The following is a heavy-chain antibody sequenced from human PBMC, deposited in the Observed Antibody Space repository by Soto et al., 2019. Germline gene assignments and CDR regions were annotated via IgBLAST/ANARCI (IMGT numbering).Heavy chain of an antibody. CDR3: ARGSRYFDWLLPRSPYYFDY. D-gene: IGHD3-9*01. V-gene: IGHV1-8*01. J-gene: IGHJ4*02. Sequence: EASVKVSCKASGYTFTIYDINLVRQATGQGLEWMGWMNPNSGNTGYAQKFQGRVTMTRNTSISTAYMELSSLRSEDTAVYYCARGSRYFDWLLPRSPYYFDYWGQGTLVTVSS. CDR1: GYTFTIYD. CDR2: MNPNSGNT.